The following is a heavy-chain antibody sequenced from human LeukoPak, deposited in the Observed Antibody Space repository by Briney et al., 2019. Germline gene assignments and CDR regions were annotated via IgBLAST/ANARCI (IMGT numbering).Heavy chain of an antibody. Sequence: GGSLRLSCAASGFTFSSYGMHWVRQAPGKGLEWVAFIRYDGSNKYYADSVKGRFTISRDNSKNTLYLQMNSLRAEDTAVYYCARDSSVDTAMAGGYWGQGTLVTVSS. V-gene: IGHV3-30*02. J-gene: IGHJ4*02. CDR2: IRYDGSNK. CDR1: GFTFSSYG. CDR3: ARDSSVDTAMAGGY. D-gene: IGHD5-18*01.